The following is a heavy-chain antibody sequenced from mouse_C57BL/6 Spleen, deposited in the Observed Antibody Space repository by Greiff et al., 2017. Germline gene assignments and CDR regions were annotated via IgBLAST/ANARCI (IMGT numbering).Heavy chain of an antibody. D-gene: IGHD1-1*01. CDR2: IYPASGST. CDR1: GYTFTSYW. V-gene: IGHV1-55*01. CDR3: ARWWDTTVLDWYFDV. Sequence: QVQLQQPGAELVKPGASVKMSCKASGYTFTSYWITWVKQRPGQGLEWIGDIYPASGSTNYNEKFKSKATLTVDTSSRPAYMPLSSLTSEDSAVYYCARWWDTTVLDWYFDVWGTGTTVTVSS. J-gene: IGHJ1*03.